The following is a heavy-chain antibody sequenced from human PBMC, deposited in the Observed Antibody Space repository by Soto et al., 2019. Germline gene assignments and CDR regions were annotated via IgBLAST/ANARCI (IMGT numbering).Heavy chain of an antibody. CDR1: GFTFSSYS. D-gene: IGHD3-3*01. CDR2: ISSSSSTI. V-gene: IGHV3-48*02. J-gene: IGHJ4*02. CDR3: ARARQVRFLEWLSQLHSKRRWYFDY. Sequence: EVQLVESGGGLVQPGGSLRLSCAASGFTFSSYSMNWVRQAPGKGLEWVSYISSSSSTIYYADSVKGRFTISRDNAKNSLYLQMNSLRDEDTAGYYCARARQVRFLEWLSQLHSKRRWYFDYWGQGTLVTVSS.